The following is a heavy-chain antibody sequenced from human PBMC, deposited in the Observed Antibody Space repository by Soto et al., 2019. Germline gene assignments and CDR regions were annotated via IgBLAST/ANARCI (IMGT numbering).Heavy chain of an antibody. CDR3: ERVRSRGPMYYFDY. D-gene: IGHD3-10*01. Sequence: ASVKVSCKASGYTFTRYGVSWVRQAPGQGLEWMGWISAYNGNTNYAQKLQGRVTMTTDTSTSTAYMELRSLRSDDTAVYYCERVRSRGPMYYFDYWRQGTLVTVSS. J-gene: IGHJ4*02. CDR1: GYTFTRYG. V-gene: IGHV1-18*01. CDR2: ISAYNGNT.